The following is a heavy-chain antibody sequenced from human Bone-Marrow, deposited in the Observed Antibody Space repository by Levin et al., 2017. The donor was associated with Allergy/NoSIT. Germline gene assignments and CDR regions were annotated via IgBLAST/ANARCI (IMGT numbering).Heavy chain of an antibody. CDR1: GFTFSRYS. D-gene: IGHD6-19*01. J-gene: IGHJ5*02. CDR2: TAYDGSNN. CDR3: GMGYSSGWYAAT. Sequence: GESLKISCAASGFTFSRYSMLWVRQAPGKGLEWVAVTAYDGSNNYYGDSVKGRFTISRDNSKNTLFLQMHSLRPEDSAVYYCGMGYSSGWYAATWGQGTLVTVSS. V-gene: IGHV3-30*04.